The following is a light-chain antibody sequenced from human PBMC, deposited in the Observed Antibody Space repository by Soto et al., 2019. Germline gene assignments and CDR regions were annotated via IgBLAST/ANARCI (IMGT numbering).Light chain of an antibody. CDR2: DAS. Sequence: EIVMTQSPATLSVSPGEGATLSCRASQSVHGDLAWYQQKPGQAPRLLIYDASTRATGIPARFSCSGSGTEFTLTISSLQSEDFAVYYCQQYTNWPPLTFGGGTKVEI. CDR3: QQYTNWPPLT. CDR1: QSVHGD. V-gene: IGKV3-15*01. J-gene: IGKJ4*01.